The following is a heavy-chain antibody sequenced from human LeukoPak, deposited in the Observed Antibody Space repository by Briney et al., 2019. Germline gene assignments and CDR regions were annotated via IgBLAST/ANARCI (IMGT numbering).Heavy chain of an antibody. J-gene: IGHJ4*02. CDR2: IRQDGGET. D-gene: IGHD2-15*01. V-gene: IGHV3-7*01. Sequence: PGGSLRLSCAASGFTFSNHWMSWVRQAPGKGLEWVANIRQDGGETYHVDSVKGRFSISRDNAKNSLFLQMNSLRPEDTALYYCARWGGGSSYDLWGQGTLVTVSS. CDR1: GFTFSNHW. CDR3: ARWGGGSSYDL.